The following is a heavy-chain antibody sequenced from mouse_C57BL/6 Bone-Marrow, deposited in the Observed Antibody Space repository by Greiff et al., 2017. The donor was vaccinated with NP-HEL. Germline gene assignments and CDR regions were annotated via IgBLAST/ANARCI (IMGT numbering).Heavy chain of an antibody. CDR3: TLTTVVTFDV. CDR2: IDPENGDT. CDR1: GFNIKDDY. D-gene: IGHD1-1*01. V-gene: IGHV14-4*01. Sequence: VQLKQSGAELVRPGASVKLSCTASGFNIKDDYMHWVKQRPEQGLEWIGWIDPENGDTEYASKFQGKATITADTSSNTAYLQLSSLTSEDTAVYYCTLTTVVTFDVWGTGTTVTVSS. J-gene: IGHJ1*03.